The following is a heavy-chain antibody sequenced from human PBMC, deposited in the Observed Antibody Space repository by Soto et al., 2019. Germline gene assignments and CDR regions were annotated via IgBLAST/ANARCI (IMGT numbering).Heavy chain of an antibody. CDR1: GYSFTSYW. Sequence: LGESLKISCKGSGYSFTSYWISWVRQMPGRGLEWMGRIDPSDSYTNYSPSFQGHVTISADKSISTAYLQWSSLKASDTAMYYCARHDYYDSSGNGAFDIWGQGTMVTVSS. V-gene: IGHV5-10-1*01. CDR2: IDPSDSYT. CDR3: ARHDYYDSSGNGAFDI. J-gene: IGHJ3*02. D-gene: IGHD3-22*01.